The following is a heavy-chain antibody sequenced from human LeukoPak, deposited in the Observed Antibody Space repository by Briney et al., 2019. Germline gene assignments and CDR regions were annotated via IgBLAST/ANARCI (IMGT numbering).Heavy chain of an antibody. V-gene: IGHV3-23*01. CDR1: GFTFDDYA. CDR3: THGSMYQLDY. D-gene: IGHD2-2*01. CDR2: IIGGAGST. Sequence: GGSLRLSCAASGFTFDDYAMHWVRQAPGKGLEWVSGIIGGAGSTYYADSVKGRFTISRDNSKNTLYLQMNSLRAEDTAVYYCTHGSMYQLDYWGQGTLVTVSS. J-gene: IGHJ4*02.